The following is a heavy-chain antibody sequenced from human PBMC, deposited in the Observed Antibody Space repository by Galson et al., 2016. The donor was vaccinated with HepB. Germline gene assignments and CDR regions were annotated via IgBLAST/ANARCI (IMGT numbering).Heavy chain of an antibody. D-gene: IGHD6-19*01. V-gene: IGHV6-1*01. CDR1: GDSVSSNSAT. CDR3: ARAEYTSGWGDAFDI. CDR2: AYYRSKWYI. Sequence: AISGDSVSSNSATWNWIRQSPSRGLEWLGRAYYRSKWYIDYAVSVKSRITLNPDTSKNQLSLQLNSVSPNDTAVYYCARAEYTSGWGDAFDIWGQGTKVTVSS. J-gene: IGHJ3*02.